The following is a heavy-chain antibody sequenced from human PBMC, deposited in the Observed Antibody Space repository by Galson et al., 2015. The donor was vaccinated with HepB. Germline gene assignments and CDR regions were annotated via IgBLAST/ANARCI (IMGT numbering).Heavy chain of an antibody. CDR3: ARLPTVMMYLEGAFDI. CDR1: GSTFTNYG. Sequence: SVKVSCKASGSTFTNYGVAWVRQAPGQGLEWMGWINPYNVNTHSAQKFQGRVTMTKDTSTNTVYMELRSLTSDDTAVYYCARLPTVMMYLEGAFDIRGQGTMVTVSS. V-gene: IGHV1-18*01. J-gene: IGHJ3*02. D-gene: IGHD4-17*01. CDR2: INPYNVNT.